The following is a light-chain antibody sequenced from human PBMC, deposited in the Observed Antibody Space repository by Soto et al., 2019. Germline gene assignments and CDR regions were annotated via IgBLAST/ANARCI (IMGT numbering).Light chain of an antibody. Sequence: ESVLTQSPGTLSLSPGERATLSCRASQSVSSSYLAWYQQKPGQAHRLLIYGASSRATGIPDRFSGSGSGTDFTLTISRLEAEDFAVYYCQQYGSSPRTFGQGTKVEIK. CDR1: QSVSSSY. J-gene: IGKJ1*01. V-gene: IGKV3-20*01. CDR3: QQYGSSPRT. CDR2: GAS.